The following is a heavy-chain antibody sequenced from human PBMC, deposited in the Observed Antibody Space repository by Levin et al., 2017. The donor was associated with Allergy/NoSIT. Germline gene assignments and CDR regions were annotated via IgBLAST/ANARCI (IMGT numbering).Heavy chain of an antibody. CDR1: GGSISSYY. CDR2: IYYSGST. D-gene: IGHD3-9*01. J-gene: IGHJ3*02. V-gene: IGHV4-59*01. Sequence: GSLRLSCTVSGGSISSYYWSWIRQPPGKGLEWIGYIYYSGSTNYNPSLKSRVTISVDTSKNQFSLKLSSVTAADTAVYYCARVRNQYYDILTGYYRPSDAFDIWGQGTMVTVSS. CDR3: ARVRNQYYDILTGYYRPSDAFDI.